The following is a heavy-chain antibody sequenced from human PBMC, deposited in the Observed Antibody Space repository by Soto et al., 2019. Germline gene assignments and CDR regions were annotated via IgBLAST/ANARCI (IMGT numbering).Heavy chain of an antibody. CDR2: INHGGTT. Sequence: SETLSLTCVVSGGSFSGYYWSWIRQPPGKGLEWIGEINHGGTTNYNPSLKSRVTISVDTFKKHFSRELSSVTAADTAMYYCARSVQLWTPFDYWGQGIMVTVSS. V-gene: IGHV4-34*01. CDR3: ARSVQLWTPFDY. CDR1: GGSFSGYY. J-gene: IGHJ4*02. D-gene: IGHD5-18*01.